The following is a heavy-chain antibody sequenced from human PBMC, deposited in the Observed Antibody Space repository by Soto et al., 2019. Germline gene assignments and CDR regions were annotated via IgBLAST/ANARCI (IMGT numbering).Heavy chain of an antibody. D-gene: IGHD5-18*01. CDR1: GGSFSSYR. V-gene: IGHV4-34*01. CDR2: INHLTTT. J-gene: IGHJ4*02. Sequence: SETRSRTWAVYGGSFSSYRWSWIRQTPGKGLEWIGEINHLTTTNYNPSLKSRVIISLDTPKNQFSLKLSSVTAADTAVYYCARGYDTALAPIFWGQGILVTVSS. CDR3: ARGYDTALAPIF.